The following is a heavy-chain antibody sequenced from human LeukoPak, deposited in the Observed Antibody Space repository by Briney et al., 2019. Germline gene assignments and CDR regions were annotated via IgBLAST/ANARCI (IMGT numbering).Heavy chain of an antibody. V-gene: IGHV3-15*07. J-gene: IGHJ6*02. Sequence: GGSLRLSCAASGFTFSNAWMNWVRQAPGKGLEWVGRIKSKTDGGTTDYAAPVKGRFTISRDDSKNTLYLQMNSLKTEDTAVYYCAKDSRYYDFWSGYYTYPNYYGMDVWGQGTTVTVSS. D-gene: IGHD3-3*01. CDR1: GFTFSNAW. CDR3: AKDSRYYDFWSGYYTYPNYYGMDV. CDR2: IKSKTDGGTT.